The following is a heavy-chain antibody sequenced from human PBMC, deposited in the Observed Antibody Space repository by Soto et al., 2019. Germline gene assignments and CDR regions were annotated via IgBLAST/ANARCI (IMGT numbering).Heavy chain of an antibody. CDR3: ATNYAYYYYYGMDV. V-gene: IGHV4-39*01. CDR1: GGSISSSSYY. J-gene: IGHJ6*02. D-gene: IGHD4-4*01. CDR2: IYYSGST. Sequence: SETLSLTCTVSGGSISSSSYYWGWIRQPPGKGLEWVGSIYYSGSTYYNPSLKSRVTISVDTSKNQFSLKLSSVTAADTAVYYCATNYAYYYYYGMDVWGQGTTVTVSS.